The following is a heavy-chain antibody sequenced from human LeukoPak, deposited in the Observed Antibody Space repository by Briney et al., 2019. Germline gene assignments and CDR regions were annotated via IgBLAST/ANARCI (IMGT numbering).Heavy chain of an antibody. J-gene: IGHJ4*02. CDR2: IKQDGSEK. Sequence: GGSLRLSCAASGFTFSSYWMSWVRQAPGKGLEWVANIKQDGSEKYYVDSVKGRFTISRDNAKNSLYLQMNSLRAEDTAVYYCARENVLVVVAATPYYFYYWGQGTLVTVSS. CDR3: ARENVLVVVAATPYYFYY. V-gene: IGHV3-7*01. CDR1: GFTFSSYW. D-gene: IGHD2-15*01.